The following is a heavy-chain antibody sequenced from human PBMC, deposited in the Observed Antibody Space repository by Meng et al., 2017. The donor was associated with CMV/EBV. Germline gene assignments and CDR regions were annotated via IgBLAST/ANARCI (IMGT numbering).Heavy chain of an antibody. D-gene: IGHD5-18*01. Sequence: SVKVSCKASGGTFSSYAISWVRQAPGQGLEWMGGIILIFGTANYAQKFQGRVTITTDESTSTAYMELSSLRSEDTAVYYCARGYSYGYSDYFDYWGQGTLVTVSS. V-gene: IGHV1-69*05. CDR2: IILIFGTA. J-gene: IGHJ4*02. CDR1: GGTFSSYA. CDR3: ARGYSYGYSDYFDY.